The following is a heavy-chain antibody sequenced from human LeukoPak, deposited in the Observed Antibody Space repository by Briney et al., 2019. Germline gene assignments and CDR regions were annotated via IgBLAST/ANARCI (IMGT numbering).Heavy chain of an antibody. CDR2: IIPIFGTA. Sequence: SVKVSCKASGGTFSSYAISWVRQAPGQGLEWMGGIIPIFGTANYAQKFQGRVTITADESTSTAYMELSSLRSEDTAVYYCARDLYCSSTSCSSEYFQHWGQGTLVTVSS. J-gene: IGHJ1*01. CDR1: GGTFSSYA. CDR3: ARDLYCSSTSCSSEYFQH. D-gene: IGHD2-2*01. V-gene: IGHV1-69*13.